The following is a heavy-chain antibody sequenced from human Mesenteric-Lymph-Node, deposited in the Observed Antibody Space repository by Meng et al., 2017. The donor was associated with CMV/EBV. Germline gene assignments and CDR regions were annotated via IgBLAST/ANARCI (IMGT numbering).Heavy chain of an antibody. J-gene: IGHJ4*02. CDR1: GFTFATYW. D-gene: IGHD6-19*01. CDR3: ARRGNPSSSRWTSFDY. V-gene: IGHV5-51*01. Sequence: GESLKISCKGSGFTFATYWIGWVRQMPGKGLEWMGIIYPSDSDTRYSPSFQGQVSISADKSIDTAYLQWSSLKTSDTAMYYCARRGNPSSSRWTSFDYWGQGTLVTVSS. CDR2: IYPSDSDT.